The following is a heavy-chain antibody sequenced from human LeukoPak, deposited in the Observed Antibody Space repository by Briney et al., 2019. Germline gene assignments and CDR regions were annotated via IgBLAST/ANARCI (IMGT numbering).Heavy chain of an antibody. Sequence: GGSLRLSCRGSGFNFGDYAMTWVRQAPGKGLEWVSAISGSGGSTYYADSVKGRFTISRDNSKNTLYLEVISLTAEDTAVYYCAKDDAWIRFGEWSQGTLVTVSS. CDR3: AKDDAWIRFGE. V-gene: IGHV3-23*01. CDR2: ISGSGGST. CDR1: GFNFGDYA. J-gene: IGHJ4*02. D-gene: IGHD3-10*01.